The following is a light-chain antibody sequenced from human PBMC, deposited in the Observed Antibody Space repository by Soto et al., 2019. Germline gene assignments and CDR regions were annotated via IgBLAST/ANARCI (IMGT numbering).Light chain of an antibody. CDR1: QSVSSSY. J-gene: IGKJ4*01. CDR2: GAS. CDR3: QQYGSSPLT. V-gene: IGKV3-20*01. Sequence: SVLPQSPSTLSLSPGERATLSRRASQSVSSSYLAWYQQKPGQAPRLLIYGASSRATGIPDRFSGSGSGTDFTLTISRLEPEDFAVYYCQQYGSSPLTFGGVTKAAI.